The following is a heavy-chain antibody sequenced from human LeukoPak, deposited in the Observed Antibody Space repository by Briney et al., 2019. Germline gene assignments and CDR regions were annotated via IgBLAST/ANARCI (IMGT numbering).Heavy chain of an antibody. Sequence: GGSLRLSCAASGFTLSSYSMNWVRQAPGKGLEWVSSTSSSSTYIYYADSVKGRFTISRDNAKNSLYLQMNILRAEDTAVYYCARRYGDFSPDDYWGQGTLVTVSS. CDR2: TSSSSTYI. J-gene: IGHJ4*02. V-gene: IGHV3-21*01. D-gene: IGHD4-17*01. CDR1: GFTLSSYS. CDR3: ARRYGDFSPDDY.